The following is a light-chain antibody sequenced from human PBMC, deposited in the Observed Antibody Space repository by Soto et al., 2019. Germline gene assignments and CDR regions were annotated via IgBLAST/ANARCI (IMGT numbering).Light chain of an antibody. CDR2: DVT. Sequence: QSVLTQPRSVSGSPGQSVSIFCTGTSSDVGGYNYVSWYQQHPGKAPKVMIYDVTKRPPGVPDRFSGSKSGNTASLTISGLQAEDEADYYCSSYTSSSTLVFGTGTKVTVL. CDR1: SSDVGGYNY. V-gene: IGLV2-11*01. J-gene: IGLJ1*01. CDR3: SSYTSSSTLV.